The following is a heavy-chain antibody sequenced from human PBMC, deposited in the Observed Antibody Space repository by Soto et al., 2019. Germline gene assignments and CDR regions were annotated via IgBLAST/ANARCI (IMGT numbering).Heavy chain of an antibody. CDR1: GFTFSSYG. J-gene: IGHJ6*02. CDR3: AKGIAAANRDYYYGMDV. Sequence: QVQLVESGGGVVQPGRSLRLSCAASGFTFSSYGMHWVRQAPGKGLEWVAVISYDGSNKYYADPVKGRFTISRDNSKNTLYLQMNSLRAEDTAVYYCAKGIAAANRDYYYGMDVWGQGTTVTVSS. D-gene: IGHD6-13*01. CDR2: ISYDGSNK. V-gene: IGHV3-30*18.